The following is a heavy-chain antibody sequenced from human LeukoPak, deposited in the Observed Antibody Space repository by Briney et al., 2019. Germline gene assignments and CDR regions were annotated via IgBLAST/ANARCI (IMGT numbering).Heavy chain of an antibody. Sequence: KPSETLSLTCTVSGGSISSYYWSWIRQPAGKGLEWIGRIYTSGSTNYNPSLKSRVTMSVDTSKNQFSLKLSSVTAADTAVYYCAREYTLYRSGWFLDYWGQGAVVTVSS. CDR1: GGSISSYY. J-gene: IGHJ4*02. CDR2: IYTSGST. CDR3: AREYTLYRSGWFLDY. V-gene: IGHV4-4*07. D-gene: IGHD6-19*01.